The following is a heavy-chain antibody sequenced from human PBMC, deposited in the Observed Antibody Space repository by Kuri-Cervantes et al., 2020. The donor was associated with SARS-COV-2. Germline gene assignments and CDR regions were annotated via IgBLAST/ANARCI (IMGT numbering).Heavy chain of an antibody. D-gene: IGHD2-2*02. CDR3: ARGGDCSSTSCYITPFDY. J-gene: IGHJ4*02. CDR2: ISYDGSNK. Sequence: GESLKISFAGSGFTFSRYAIHCVRQAPGKGLEWVAVISYDGSNKYYADSVKGRFTISRDNSKNTLYLQMNSLRAEDTAVYYCARGGDCSSTSCYITPFDYWGQGTLVTVSS. V-gene: IGHV3-30-3*01. CDR1: GFTFSRYA.